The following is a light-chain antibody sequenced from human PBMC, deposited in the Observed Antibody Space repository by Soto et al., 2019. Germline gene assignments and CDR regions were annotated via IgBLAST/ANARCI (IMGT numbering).Light chain of an antibody. CDR2: GNS. V-gene: IGLV1-40*01. J-gene: IGLJ1*01. CDR3: QSYDRSLSGYV. Sequence: QSVLTQPPSVSGAPGQRVTISCTATRSSILSDYGVHWYRQVPGTAPKLLIFGNSNRPSGVPDRFSGSNSGTSASLAITGLQTEDEADYYCQSYDRSLSGYVFGTGTKLTVL. CDR1: RSSILSDYG.